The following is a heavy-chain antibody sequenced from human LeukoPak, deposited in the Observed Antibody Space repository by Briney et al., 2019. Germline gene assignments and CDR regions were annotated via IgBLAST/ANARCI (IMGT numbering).Heavy chain of an antibody. J-gene: IGHJ2*01. CDR2: ISYTRSTI. Sequence: GGSLSLSFVASGFIFSDYYMTWVRQAPGKGLEWVSSISYTRSTIYYADSVKGRFTISRDNAQNSLSLQMNSLTVEDAAVYYCARGRVAAAGTKWYFDLWGRGSLVTVSS. D-gene: IGHD6-13*01. V-gene: IGHV3-11*01. CDR1: GFIFSDYY. CDR3: ARGRVAAAGTKWYFDL.